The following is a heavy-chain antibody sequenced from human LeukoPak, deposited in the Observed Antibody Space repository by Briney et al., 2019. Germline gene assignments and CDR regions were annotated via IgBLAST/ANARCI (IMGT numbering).Heavy chain of an antibody. Sequence: GASVNVSFKPSDYTFTSYGISWVRQAPGQGREWMGWISAYNGNTNYAQKLQGRVTMTTDTSTSTAYMELRSLRSDDTAVYYCAREGSGAQFDYWGQGTLVTVSS. CDR2: ISAYNGNT. CDR3: AREGSGAQFDY. J-gene: IGHJ4*02. CDR1: DYTFTSYG. V-gene: IGHV1-18*01. D-gene: IGHD3-10*01.